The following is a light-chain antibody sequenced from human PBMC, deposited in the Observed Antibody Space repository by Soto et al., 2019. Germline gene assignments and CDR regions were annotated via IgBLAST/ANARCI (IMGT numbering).Light chain of an antibody. CDR3: QQLSTYPHT. Sequence: DVQLTQSPSFLSASVGDRVTITCRASQGISNYLAWYQQKPGRAPKLLVYAASTLQSGVPSRFSGSGSGPEFTLTISSLQAEDSATYYCQQLSTYPHTFGQGTQLEIK. CDR2: AAS. J-gene: IGKJ2*01. CDR1: QGISNY. V-gene: IGKV1-9*01.